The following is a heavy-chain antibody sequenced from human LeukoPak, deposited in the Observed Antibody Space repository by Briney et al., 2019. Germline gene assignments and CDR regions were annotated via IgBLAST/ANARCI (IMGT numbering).Heavy chain of an antibody. Sequence: SETLSLTCTVSGGSISSYYWSWIRQPPGKGLEWIGEINHGGSTNYNPSLKSRVTISVDTSKNQFSLKLSSMTAADTAVYYCARYLDYGGNSRVFQHWGQGTLVTVSS. D-gene: IGHD4-23*01. CDR2: INHGGST. J-gene: IGHJ1*01. CDR3: ARYLDYGGNSRVFQH. CDR1: GGSISSYY. V-gene: IGHV4-34*01.